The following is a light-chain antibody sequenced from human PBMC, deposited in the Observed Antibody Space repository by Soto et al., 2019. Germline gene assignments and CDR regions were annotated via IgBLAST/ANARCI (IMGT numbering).Light chain of an antibody. J-gene: IGKJ1*01. CDR3: QQYGSSPWT. V-gene: IGKV3-20*01. CDR1: QSVSSSS. Sequence: EIVLTQSPGTLSLSPGERATLSCRASQSVSSSSLAWYQQKPGRAPRLLIFGTSTRATGTPDRFSGSGSGTVFPITVSGLEPEDFAFYYCQQYGSSPWTFGQGTKVEIK. CDR2: GTS.